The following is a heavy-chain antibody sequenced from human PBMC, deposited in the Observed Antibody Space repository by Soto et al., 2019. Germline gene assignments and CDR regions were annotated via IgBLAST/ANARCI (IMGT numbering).Heavy chain of an antibody. V-gene: IGHV4-31*03. J-gene: IGHJ5*02. D-gene: IGHD2-21*01. CDR3: ARLRIATNNYKWFDP. CDR1: GAALNSGNYY. CDR2: IYVTGAV. Sequence: SETLSLTCSVSGAALNSGNYYWSWISRVPGKGLEWIGHIYVTGAVDYNPSLRDRITISQDTSERQFSLNLRLVTAADTAVYYCARLRIATNNYKWFDPWGQGTLVTVSS.